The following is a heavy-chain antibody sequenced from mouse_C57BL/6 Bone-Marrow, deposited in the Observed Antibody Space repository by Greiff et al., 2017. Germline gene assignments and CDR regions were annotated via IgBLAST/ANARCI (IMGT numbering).Heavy chain of an antibody. CDR1: GFTFSSYG. CDR3: ARTWVYYDASWFAY. V-gene: IGHV5-6*01. Sequence: EVQLVESGGDLVKPGGSLKLSCAASGFTFSSYGMSWVRQTPDKRLEWVATISSGGSYTYYPDSVKGRFTISRDNAKNTLYLQMSSLKSEDTAMYYCARTWVYYDASWFAYWGQGTLVTVSA. CDR2: ISSGGSYT. D-gene: IGHD2-4*01. J-gene: IGHJ3*01.